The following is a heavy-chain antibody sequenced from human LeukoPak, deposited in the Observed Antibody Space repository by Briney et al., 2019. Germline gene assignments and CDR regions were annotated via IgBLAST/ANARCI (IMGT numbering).Heavy chain of an antibody. CDR2: INPNSGGT. V-gene: IGHV1-2*02. CDR3: AREILAGTTNFDY. J-gene: IGHJ4*02. CDR1: GYSFTGQF. Sequence: ASVKVSCKACGYSFTGQFLHWVRQAPGQGLEWMGWINPNSGGTIYAQKFQGRVTMTRDTSISAAYMELSGLRADDTAMYYCAREILAGTTNFDYWGQGTLVTVSS. D-gene: IGHD6-19*01.